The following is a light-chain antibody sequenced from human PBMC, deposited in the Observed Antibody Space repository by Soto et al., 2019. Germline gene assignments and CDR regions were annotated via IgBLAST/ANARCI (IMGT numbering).Light chain of an antibody. CDR3: QQFHSFPIT. J-gene: IGKJ5*01. CDR1: QSITIW. V-gene: IGKV1-5*01. Sequence: DIPMTQSPSTLSASAGDRVTITCRASQSITIWLAGYQQKPGKAPKLLIYDASTLESGVPSRFSGSGSGTEFTLTISSLQPDDFATYYCQQFHSFPITFGQGTRLEIK. CDR2: DAS.